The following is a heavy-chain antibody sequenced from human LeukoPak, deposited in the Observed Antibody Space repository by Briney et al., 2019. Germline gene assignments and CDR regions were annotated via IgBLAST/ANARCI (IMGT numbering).Heavy chain of an antibody. CDR1: GYTFTGYY. D-gene: IGHD3-16*01. CDR2: INPNSGDT. V-gene: IGHV1-2*02. Sequence: GASVKSSCKASGYTFTGYYMHWVRQAPGQGLEWMGWINPNSGDTKYARKFQGRVTMTRDTSISTAYMELSRLTSDDTAVYYCATQRGSYLWGTDFDYWGQGTLFT. J-gene: IGHJ4*02. CDR3: ATQRGSYLWGTDFDY.